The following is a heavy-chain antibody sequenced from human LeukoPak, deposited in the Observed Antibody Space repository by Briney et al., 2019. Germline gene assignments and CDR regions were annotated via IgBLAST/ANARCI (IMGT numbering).Heavy chain of an antibody. CDR1: GGSISSSSYY. J-gene: IGHJ4*02. Sequence: TASETLSLTCTVSGGSISSSSYYWGWIRQPPGKGLEWIGSIYYSGSTYYNPSLKSRVTISVDTSKNQFSLKLSSVTAADTAVYYCARRGYSSGWYYFDYWGQGSLVTVSS. V-gene: IGHV4-39*01. CDR2: IYYSGST. CDR3: ARRGYSSGWYYFDY. D-gene: IGHD6-19*01.